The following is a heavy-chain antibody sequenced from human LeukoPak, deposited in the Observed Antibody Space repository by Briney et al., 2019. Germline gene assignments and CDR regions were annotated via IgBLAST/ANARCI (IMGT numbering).Heavy chain of an antibody. J-gene: IGHJ6*02. CDR3: ARVGCSSPSCPMDV. CDR2: IGGSGSYI. CDR1: GFTYSSYI. Sequence: GGSLRLSCAASGFTYSSYIMNWVRQAPGNGLEWVSSIGGSGSYIHYPDSVKGRFTISRDNAKNSLDLQMNSLRAEDTAVYYCARVGCSSPSCPMDVWGQGTTVTVSS. D-gene: IGHD2-2*01. V-gene: IGHV3-21*01.